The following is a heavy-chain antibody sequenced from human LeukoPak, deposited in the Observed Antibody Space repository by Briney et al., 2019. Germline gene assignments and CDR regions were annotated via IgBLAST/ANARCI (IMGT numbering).Heavy chain of an antibody. CDR2: IYHSGST. J-gene: IGHJ2*01. CDR3: ARDNTIFGVAAGANWYFDL. CDR1: GYSISSGYY. D-gene: IGHD3-3*01. Sequence: SETLSLTCTVSGYSISSGYYWGWIRQPPGKGLEWIGSIYHSGSTYYNPSLKSRVTISVDTSKNQFSLKLSSVTAADTAVYYCARDNTIFGVAAGANWYFDLWGRGTLVTVSS. V-gene: IGHV4-38-2*02.